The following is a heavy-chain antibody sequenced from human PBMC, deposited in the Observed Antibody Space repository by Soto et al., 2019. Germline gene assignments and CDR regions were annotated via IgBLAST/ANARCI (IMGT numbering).Heavy chain of an antibody. D-gene: IGHD2-15*01. J-gene: IGHJ5*02. CDR2: INPNSGGT. CDR1: GYTFTGYY. CDR3: ARAGYCSGGSCSDGGYWFDP. V-gene: IGHV1-2*04. Sequence: ASVKVSCKASGYTFTGYYMHWVRQAPGQGLEWMGWINPNSGGTNYAQKFQGWVTMTRDTSISAAYMELSRLRSDDTAVYYCARAGYCSGGSCSDGGYWFDPWGQGTLVTVSS.